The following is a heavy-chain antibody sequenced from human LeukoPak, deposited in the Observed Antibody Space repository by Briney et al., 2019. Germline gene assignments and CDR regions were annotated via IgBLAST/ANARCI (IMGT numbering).Heavy chain of an antibody. J-gene: IGHJ4*02. D-gene: IGHD1-26*01. CDR3: ARVGPGSHGY. CDR1: GFPFRSFS. V-gene: IGHV3-48*04. CDR2: ISSSGSTI. Sequence: GGSLRLSCVASGFPFRSFSMNWVRQAPGKGLEWVSYISSSGSTIYYADSVKGRFTISRDNAKNSLYLQMSSLRAEDTAVYYCARVGPGSHGYWGQGTLVTVSS.